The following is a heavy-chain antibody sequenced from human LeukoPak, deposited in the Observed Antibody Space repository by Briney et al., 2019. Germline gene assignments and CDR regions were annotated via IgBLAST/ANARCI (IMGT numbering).Heavy chain of an antibody. J-gene: IGHJ3*02. Sequence: SETLSLTCAVYGGSFSGYYWSWIRQSPGKGLEWIGEINQSGSTNYNPSLKSRVTISVDTSKNQFSLKLSSVTAADTALYYCGREYSTSSTAFDIWGQGTMVTVSS. CDR1: GGSFSGYY. V-gene: IGHV4-34*01. CDR3: GREYSTSSTAFDI. CDR2: INQSGST. D-gene: IGHD6-6*01.